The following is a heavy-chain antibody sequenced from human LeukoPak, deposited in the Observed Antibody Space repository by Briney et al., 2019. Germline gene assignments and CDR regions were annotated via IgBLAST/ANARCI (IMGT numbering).Heavy chain of an antibody. D-gene: IGHD1-26*01. CDR2: ISGSGGSA. J-gene: IGHJ5*02. Sequence: GGSLRLSCAASGFTFSRYAMSWVRQAPGKGLEWVSAISGSGGSAYYADSVKGRFTISRDNSKNTLYLQMNSLRAEDTAVYYCAKSGGSYNNDNWFDPWGQGTLVTVSS. V-gene: IGHV3-23*01. CDR3: AKSGGSYNNDNWFDP. CDR1: GFTFSRYA.